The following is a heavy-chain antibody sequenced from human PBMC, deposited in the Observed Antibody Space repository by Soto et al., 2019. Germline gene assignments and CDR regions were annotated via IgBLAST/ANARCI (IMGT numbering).Heavy chain of an antibody. D-gene: IGHD3-22*01. CDR3: ARGAGDHYDGNHYLGRH. V-gene: IGHV3-74*01. CDR2: IKSDGSGT. CDR1: GFTFSSYW. Sequence: EVQLVESGGGLVQPGESLTLSCAASGFTFSSYWMHWVRQAPGKGLVWVSRIKSDGSGTYYADSVRGRLTSSRDNAINTFYQKKNSLRVENTAVFSCARGAGDHYDGNHYLGRHWGQGTLVTVSS. J-gene: IGHJ4*02.